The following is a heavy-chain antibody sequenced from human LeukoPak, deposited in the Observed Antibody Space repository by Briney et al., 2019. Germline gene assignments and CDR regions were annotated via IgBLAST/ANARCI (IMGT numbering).Heavy chain of an antibody. CDR1: GYTFTSYY. V-gene: IGHV1-46*01. Sequence: ASVKVSCKASGYTFTSYYMHWVRQAPGQGLEWMGIINPSGGSTSYAQKFQGRVTMTRDMSTSTVYMELSSLRSEDTAVYYCARSSSSRDAFDIWGQGTMVTVSS. CDR2: INPSGGST. J-gene: IGHJ3*02. D-gene: IGHD6-6*01. CDR3: ARSSSSRDAFDI.